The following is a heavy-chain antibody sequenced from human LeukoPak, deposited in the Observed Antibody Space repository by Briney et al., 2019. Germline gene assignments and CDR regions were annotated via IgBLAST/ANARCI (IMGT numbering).Heavy chain of an antibody. D-gene: IGHD5-24*01. V-gene: IGHV1-2*06. J-gene: IGHJ4*02. CDR1: GYTFTSYY. CDR2: INPNSGGT. Sequence: ASVKVSCKASGYTFTSYYIHWVRQAPGQGLEWMERINPNSGGTNYAQKFQGRVTMTRDTSISTAYMELSRLRSDDTAVYYCARELVATINYWGQGTLVTVSS. CDR3: ARELVATINY.